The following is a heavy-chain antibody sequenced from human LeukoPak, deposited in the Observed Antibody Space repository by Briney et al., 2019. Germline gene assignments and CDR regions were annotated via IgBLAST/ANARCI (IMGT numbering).Heavy chain of an antibody. D-gene: IGHD3-10*02. Sequence: GGSLRLSCAASGFSISNYNIYWVRQAPGKGLEWVSFISSSGSYIYYTDSVKGRFTISRDNAKNSLYLQMNSLRAEDTAVYYCAELGITMIGGVWGKGTTVTISS. CDR3: AELGITMIGGV. V-gene: IGHV3-21*01. CDR1: GFSISNYN. J-gene: IGHJ6*04. CDR2: ISSSGSYI.